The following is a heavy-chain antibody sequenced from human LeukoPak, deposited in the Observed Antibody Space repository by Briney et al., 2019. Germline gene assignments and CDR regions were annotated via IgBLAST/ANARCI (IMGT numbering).Heavy chain of an antibody. D-gene: IGHD6-13*01. V-gene: IGHV4-59*01. CDR3: AREDSSSWSQGWFDP. CDR1: GVSISSYY. Sequence: SETLSLTCTVSGVSISSYYWSWIRQPPGKGLEWIGYIYYRGSTNYNPSLKSRVTISVDTSNNQFSLKLSSVTAADTAVYYCAREDSSSWSQGWFDPWGQGTLVTVSS. J-gene: IGHJ5*02. CDR2: IYYRGST.